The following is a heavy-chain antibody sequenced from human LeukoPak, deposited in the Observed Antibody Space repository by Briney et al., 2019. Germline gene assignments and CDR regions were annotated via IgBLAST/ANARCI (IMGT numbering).Heavy chain of an antibody. Sequence: PSETLSLTCAVYGGSFSGYYWGWIRQPPGKGLEWIGEINHSGSTNYNPSLKSRVTISVDTSKNQFSLKLSSVTAADTAVYYCARGYVYQLLWGQGTMVTVSS. CDR2: INHSGST. D-gene: IGHD2-2*01. V-gene: IGHV4-34*01. CDR1: GGSFSGYY. J-gene: IGHJ3*01. CDR3: ARGYVYQLL.